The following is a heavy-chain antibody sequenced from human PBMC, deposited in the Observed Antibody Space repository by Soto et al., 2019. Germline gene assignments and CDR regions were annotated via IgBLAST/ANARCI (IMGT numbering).Heavy chain of an antibody. CDR3: ARVEQSSRWPYYFDY. Sequence: QVQLVESGGGVVQPGRSLRLSCAASGFTFSSYAMHWVRQAPGKGLEWVAVISYDGSNKYYADSVKGRFTISRDNSKNTRTLQMNSLRAEDTAVYYCARVEQSSRWPYYFDYWGQGTLVTVSS. V-gene: IGHV3-30-3*01. CDR2: ISYDGSNK. D-gene: IGHD6-13*01. CDR1: GFTFSSYA. J-gene: IGHJ4*02.